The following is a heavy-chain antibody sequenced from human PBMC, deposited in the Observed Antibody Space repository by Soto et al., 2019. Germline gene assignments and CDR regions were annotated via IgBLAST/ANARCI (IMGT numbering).Heavy chain of an antibody. V-gene: IGHV3-21*01. J-gene: IGHJ4*02. D-gene: IGHD2-2*01. CDR1: GFMFSSYT. CDR2: VSFRGDI. CDR3: ARGCSSASCYYY. Sequence: EVQLVEFGGGLVKPGGSIRLSCTASGFMFSSYTMNWVRQAPGKGLEWVSSVSFRGDIYYADSLEGRFTIYRDDAKNSLYLQMNSLRAEDTAVYYCARGCSSASCYYYWGQRTLVTVSS.